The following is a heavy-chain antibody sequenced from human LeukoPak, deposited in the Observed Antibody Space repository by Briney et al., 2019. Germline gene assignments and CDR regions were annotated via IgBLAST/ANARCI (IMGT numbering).Heavy chain of an antibody. D-gene: IGHD4-4*01. J-gene: IGHJ5*02. V-gene: IGHV3-23*01. CDR2: ISGSGGST. Sequence: GRSLRLSCAASGFTSSSYAMHWVRQAPGKGLEWVSAISGSGGSTYYADSVKGRFTISRDNSKNTLYLQMNSLRAEDTAVYYCAKVPDYSNYLWFDPWGQGTLVTVSS. CDR3: AKVPDYSNYLWFDP. CDR1: GFTSSSYA.